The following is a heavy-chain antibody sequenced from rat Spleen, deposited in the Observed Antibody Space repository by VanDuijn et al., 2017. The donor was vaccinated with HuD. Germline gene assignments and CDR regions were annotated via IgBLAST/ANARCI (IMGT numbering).Heavy chain of an antibody. V-gene: IGHV4-2*01. Sequence: VKLVESGGGLVQPGRSLKLSCAASGFNFNDYWMGWVRQAPGKGLEWIGEINKDSRTIKYTPSLKDKFTISRDNAQNTLYLQMSKLGSEDTAIYYCARRHFGYTDYFDYWGQGVMVTVSS. D-gene: IGHD1-4*01. J-gene: IGHJ2*01. CDR3: ARRHFGYTDYFDY. CDR1: GFNFNDYW. CDR2: INKDSRTI.